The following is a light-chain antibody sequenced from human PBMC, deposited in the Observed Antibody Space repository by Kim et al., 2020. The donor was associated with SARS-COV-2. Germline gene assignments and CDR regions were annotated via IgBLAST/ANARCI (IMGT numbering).Light chain of an antibody. CDR3: QQYVSSPRT. V-gene: IGKV3-20*01. CDR2: AAS. Sequence: EIVLTQSPGTLSLSLGERATLSCRASQSVSSSYLAWYQQKPGQPPRLLIYAASSRAAGIPDRFSGSGSGTDFTLTISRLEPEDFAMYYCQQYVSSPRTFGQGTKVDIK. CDR1: QSVSSSY. J-gene: IGKJ1*01.